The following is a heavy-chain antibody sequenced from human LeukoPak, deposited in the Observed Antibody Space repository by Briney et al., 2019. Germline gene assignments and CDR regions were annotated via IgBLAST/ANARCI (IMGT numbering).Heavy chain of an antibody. CDR1: GFSFDDYA. V-gene: IGHV3-9*01. Sequence: GGSLRLSCAASGFSFDDYAMHWVRQAPGKGLEWVSVISWNSGIIVYADSVKGRFTISRDNAKNSLYLQMNSLRPEDTALYYCAKDIYYYGSGSYSSTFDYWGQGTLVTVSS. CDR3: AKDIYYYGSGSYSSTFDY. D-gene: IGHD3-10*01. J-gene: IGHJ4*02. CDR2: ISWNSGII.